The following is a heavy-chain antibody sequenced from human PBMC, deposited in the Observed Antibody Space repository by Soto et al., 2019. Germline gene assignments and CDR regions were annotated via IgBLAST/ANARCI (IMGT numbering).Heavy chain of an antibody. CDR3: ARDHPEGNWFDP. J-gene: IGHJ5*02. Sequence: QLQLQESGSGLVRPSQTLSLTCAVSGGSISSGGYSWNWIRQPPGKGLEWIGYIYHSGNTLYNPSLKSQVTISVDKSKNQFSLKLSSVTAADTAVYYWARDHPEGNWFDPWGQGTLVTVSS. CDR2: IYHSGNT. V-gene: IGHV4-30-2*01. CDR1: GGSISSGGYS.